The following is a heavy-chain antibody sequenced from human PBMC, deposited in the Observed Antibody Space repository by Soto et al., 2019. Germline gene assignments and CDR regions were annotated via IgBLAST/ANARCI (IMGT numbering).Heavy chain of an antibody. CDR1: GGSVTRINYY. CDR3: ARHQAPGYFPFDT. V-gene: IGHV4-61*03. D-gene: IGHD2-15*01. J-gene: IGHJ5*02. CDR2: IYNSGST. Sequence: PSENLSLTCSVSGGSVTRINYYWSWIRQPPGKGLEWIGYIYNSGSTIYNPALKSRVAISLDTSKNHFSLRLTSVTAADTAVYYCARHQAPGYFPFDTWGQGSLVT.